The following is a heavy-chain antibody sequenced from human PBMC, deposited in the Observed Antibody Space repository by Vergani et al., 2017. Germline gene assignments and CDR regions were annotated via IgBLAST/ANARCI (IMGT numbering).Heavy chain of an antibody. J-gene: IGHJ4*02. V-gene: IGHV5-51*03. CDR1: GYRFTSYW. CDR3: ARGWEFYFDS. CDR2: IYPGDSVT. D-gene: IGHD1-26*01. Sequence: EVQLVQSGAEVKKPGESLKISCKGSGYRFTSYWIGWVRQLPGKGLEGVGSIYPGDSVTRYRPAFKVQVTILADKSISTAYLQWISLKASDTAMYYCARGWEFYFDSWGQGALVTVSS.